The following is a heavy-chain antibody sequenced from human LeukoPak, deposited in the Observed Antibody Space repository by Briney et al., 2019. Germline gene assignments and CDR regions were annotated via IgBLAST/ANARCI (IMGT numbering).Heavy chain of an antibody. CDR2: IYYSGST. J-gene: IGHJ4*02. D-gene: IGHD5-18*01. CDR1: GGSISSYY. V-gene: IGHV4-59*01. Sequence: PSETLSLTCTVSGGSISSYYWSWIRQPPGKGLEWIGYIYYSGSTNYNPSLKSRVTISVDTSKNQFSLKLSSVTAADTAVYYCARVSGDVDTAMVFDYWGQGTLVTVSS. CDR3: ARVSGDVDTAMVFDY.